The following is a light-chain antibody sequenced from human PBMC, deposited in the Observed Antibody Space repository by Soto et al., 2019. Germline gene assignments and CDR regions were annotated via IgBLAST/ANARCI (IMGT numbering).Light chain of an antibody. CDR2: DAS. CDR3: QQYNSYWT. CDR1: QSISSW. V-gene: IGKV1-5*01. J-gene: IGKJ1*01. Sequence: DLPITPSPSTLSASVGDRGTIPFRASQSISSWLAWYQQKPGKAPKLLIYDASSLESGVPSRFSGSGSGTEFTLTISSLQPDDFATYYCQQYNSYWTFGQGTKVDIK.